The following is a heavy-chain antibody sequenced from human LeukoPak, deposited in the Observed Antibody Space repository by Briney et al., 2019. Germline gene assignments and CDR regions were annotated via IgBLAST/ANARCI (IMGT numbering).Heavy chain of an antibody. J-gene: IGHJ4*02. CDR3: ARDWASHTYYFDY. CDR1: GYTFTGYY. D-gene: IGHD2-2*01. Sequence: ASVKVSCKASGYTFTGYYMHWVRQAPGQGLEWMGWINPNSGGTNYAQKFQGRVTMTRDTSISTAYMELSRLRSDDTAVFYCARDWASHTYYFDYWGQGTLVTVSS. CDR2: INPNSGGT. V-gene: IGHV1-2*02.